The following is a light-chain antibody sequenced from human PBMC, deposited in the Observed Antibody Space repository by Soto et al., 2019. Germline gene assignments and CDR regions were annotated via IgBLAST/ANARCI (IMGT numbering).Light chain of an antibody. CDR2: GAS. J-gene: IGKJ3*01. V-gene: IGKV3-20*01. CDR3: QQYGDSPL. CDR1: QTVTSSY. Sequence: SVLTHSPGTLSLSPGERATLSSRASQTVTSSYLAWYQQKPGQARRLLIYGASSRATGIPDRFSGSASGTDSTLTISRLEPEDFAVYYCQQYGDSPLFGPGTKVDIK.